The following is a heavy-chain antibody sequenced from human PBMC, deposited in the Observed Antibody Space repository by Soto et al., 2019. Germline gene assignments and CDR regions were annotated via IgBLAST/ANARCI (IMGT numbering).Heavy chain of an antibody. CDR2: VSVSGGSTYST. V-gene: IGHV3-23*01. CDR1: GFIFSSYA. J-gene: IGHJ4*02. Sequence: EVQLLDSGGDLVQPGGSLRLSCAASGFIFSSYAMSWVRQAPGKGLEWVASVSVSGGSTYSTYYADSVRGRLTISRDDSRNTMYLQMSSLRAEDTAIYDCAKNYYFDSWGQGTLVTVSS. CDR3: AKNYYFDS.